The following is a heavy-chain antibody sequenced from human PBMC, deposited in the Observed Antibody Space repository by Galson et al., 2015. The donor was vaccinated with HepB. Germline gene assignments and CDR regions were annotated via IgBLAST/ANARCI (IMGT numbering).Heavy chain of an antibody. CDR3: ARDHPHSGCDY. D-gene: IGHD3-10*01. CDR1: GFTVSSNY. CDR2: IYSGGST. Sequence: SLGLSCAASGFTVSSNYMSWVRQAPGKGLEWVSVIYSGGSTYYADSVKGRFTISRDNSKNTLYLQMNSLRAEDTAVYYCARDHPHSGCDYWGQGTLVTVSS. V-gene: IGHV3-53*01. J-gene: IGHJ4*02.